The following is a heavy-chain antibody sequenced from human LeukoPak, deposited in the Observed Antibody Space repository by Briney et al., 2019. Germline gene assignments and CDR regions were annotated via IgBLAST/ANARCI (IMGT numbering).Heavy chain of an antibody. Sequence: PGGSLRLSCAASGFTFSSYGMHWVRQAPGKGLEWVAVISNDGSNKYYADSVKGRFTISRDNSKNTLYLQMNSLRAEDTAVYYCARGCGSSGWYRNWFDPWGQGTLVTVSS. CDR3: ARGCGSSGWYRNWFDP. D-gene: IGHD6-19*01. J-gene: IGHJ5*02. CDR1: GFTFSSYG. V-gene: IGHV3-30*03. CDR2: ISNDGSNK.